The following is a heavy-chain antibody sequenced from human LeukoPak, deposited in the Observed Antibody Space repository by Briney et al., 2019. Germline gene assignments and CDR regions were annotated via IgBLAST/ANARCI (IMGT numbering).Heavy chain of an antibody. CDR2: IYYSGST. D-gene: IGHD5-18*01. CDR1: GGSISNYY. Sequence: PSETLSLTCTISGGSISNYYWSWIRQPPGKGLEWIGYIYYSGSTNYNPSLKSRVTISVDTSKNQFSLKLSSVTAADTAVYYCAREVDTAMVAFDIWGQGTMVTVSS. J-gene: IGHJ3*02. V-gene: IGHV4-59*01. CDR3: AREVDTAMVAFDI.